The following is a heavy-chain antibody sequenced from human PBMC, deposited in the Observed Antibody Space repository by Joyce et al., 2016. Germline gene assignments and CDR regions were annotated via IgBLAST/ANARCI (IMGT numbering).Heavy chain of an antibody. D-gene: IGHD6-19*01. Sequence: EVQLVQSGPEVKKAGESLKISCKGSGYRFSRYWIGWVRQKSGKGLEWMGIVYPGDSDTRYSPSFQGQVTMSADTSTNTAYLQWSSLKASDTATYFCARHSEIGSGGWSGAFDFWGQGTLVTVSS. CDR2: VYPGDSDT. CDR3: ARHSEIGSGGWSGAFDF. CDR1: GYRFSRYW. V-gene: IGHV5-51*01. J-gene: IGHJ4*02.